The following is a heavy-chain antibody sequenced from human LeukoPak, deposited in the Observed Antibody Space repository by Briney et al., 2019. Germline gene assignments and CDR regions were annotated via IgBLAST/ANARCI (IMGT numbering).Heavy chain of an antibody. J-gene: IGHJ4*02. CDR3: ARRPLAAAAHFDY. V-gene: IGHV4-39*01. CDR1: GGSISSSSYY. Sequence: SETLSLTCTVSGGSISSSSYYWGWIRQPPGKGLEWIGSIYYSGSTYYNPSLKSRVTISVDTSKNQLSLKLSSVTAADTAVYYCARRPLAAAAHFDYWGQGTLVTVSS. CDR2: IYYSGST. D-gene: IGHD6-13*01.